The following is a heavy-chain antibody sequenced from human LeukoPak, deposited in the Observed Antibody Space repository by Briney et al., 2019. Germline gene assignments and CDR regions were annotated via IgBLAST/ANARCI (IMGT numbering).Heavy chain of an antibody. J-gene: IGHJ4*02. CDR3: ARDNPVGATGPFDY. Sequence: GGSLRLSCAASGFTISSYAMHWVRQAPGKGLEWVAVISYDGSNKYYADSVKGRFTISRDNSKNTLYLQMNSLRAEDTAVYYCARDNPVGATGPFDYWGQRTLVTVSS. CDR2: ISYDGSNK. V-gene: IGHV3-30-3*01. D-gene: IGHD1-26*01. CDR1: GFTISSYA.